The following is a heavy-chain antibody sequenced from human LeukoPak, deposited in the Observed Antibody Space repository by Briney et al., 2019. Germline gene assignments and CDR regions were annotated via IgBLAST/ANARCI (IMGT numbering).Heavy chain of an antibody. J-gene: IGHJ3*02. CDR3: ATTETEWELERGAVDI. D-gene: IGHD1-26*01. V-gene: IGHV3-23*01. CDR2: ISGSGGRT. CDR1: GVTFSSYA. Sequence: GGSLRLSCAASGVTFSSYAMSWVRQPPGKGLEWVSAISGSGGRTYYEDSAKGRFTISRDNSTNTLYLQMISLRAEDTAVYYCATTETEWELERGAVDIWGQGTMGTVSS.